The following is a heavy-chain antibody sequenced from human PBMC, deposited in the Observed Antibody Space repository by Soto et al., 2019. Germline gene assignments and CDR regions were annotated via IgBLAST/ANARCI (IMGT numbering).Heavy chain of an antibody. CDR2: IYYSGSS. CDR3: ARAIVVTVGGMDV. Sequence: QVQLRESGPGLVKPSQTLSLTCTVSGGSISNADYYWSWVRQPPGKGLEWIGYIYYSGSSFFNPSLKSRVTMSKDTSKNQFSLRLTSVTAADTAVYYCARAIVVTVGGMDVWGRGTTVTVSS. J-gene: IGHJ6*02. CDR1: GGSISNADYY. V-gene: IGHV4-30-4*01. D-gene: IGHD5-12*01.